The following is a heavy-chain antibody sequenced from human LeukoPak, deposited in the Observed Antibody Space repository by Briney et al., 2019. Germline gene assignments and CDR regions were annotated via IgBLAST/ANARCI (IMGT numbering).Heavy chain of an antibody. CDR1: GFTFSSIYA. V-gene: IGHV3-23*01. D-gene: IGHD5-18*01. Sequence: GGSLRLSCAASGFTFSSIYAMSWGRQAPGKGLEWVSVISSGGNTYFADSVKGRFTISRDNSENTLYLQMNSLRAEDSAVYYCAKGGYSYGYFDYWGQRILVTVSS. CDR2: ISSGGNT. J-gene: IGHJ4*02. CDR3: AKGGYSYGYFDY.